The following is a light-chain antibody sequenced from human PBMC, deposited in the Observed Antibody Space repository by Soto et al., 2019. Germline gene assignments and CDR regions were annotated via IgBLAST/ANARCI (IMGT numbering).Light chain of an antibody. CDR2: DAS. Sequence: EIVLTQSPATLSLSPGERATLSCRASQSVSSYLAWYQQKPGQAPRLLIYDASNRATGFPDRFSGSGSGTDFTLTISRLEPEDFAVYYCQQYGSSPYTFGQGTKLEIK. V-gene: IGKV3-20*01. CDR3: QQYGSSPYT. J-gene: IGKJ2*01. CDR1: QSVSSY.